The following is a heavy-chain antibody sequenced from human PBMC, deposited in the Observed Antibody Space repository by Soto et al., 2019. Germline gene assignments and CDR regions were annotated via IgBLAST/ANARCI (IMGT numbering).Heavy chain of an antibody. Sequence: PGGSLRLSCAASGFTFSSYGMHWVRQAPGKGLEWVAVISYDGSNKYYADSVKGRFTISRDNSKNTLYLQMNSLRAEDTAVYYCAKDVEPGIAAAGSHYYYYGMDVWGQGTTVTVSS. D-gene: IGHD6-13*01. V-gene: IGHV3-30*18. J-gene: IGHJ6*02. CDR1: GFTFSSYG. CDR3: AKDVEPGIAAAGSHYYYYGMDV. CDR2: ISYDGSNK.